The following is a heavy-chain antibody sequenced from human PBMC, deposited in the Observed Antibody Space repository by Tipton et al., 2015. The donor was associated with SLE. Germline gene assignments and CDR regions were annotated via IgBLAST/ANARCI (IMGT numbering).Heavy chain of an antibody. Sequence: SLRLSCAASGFTFSSYAMHWVRQAPGKGLEWVAVISYDGSNKYYADSVKGRFTISRDNSKNTLYLQMNSLRAEDTAVYYCARERGGGRWCALGYWGGGTLV. J-gene: IGHJ4*02. CDR3: ARERGGGRWCALGY. V-gene: IGHV3-30*04. D-gene: IGHD2-21*01. CDR1: GFTFSSYA. CDR2: ISYDGSNK.